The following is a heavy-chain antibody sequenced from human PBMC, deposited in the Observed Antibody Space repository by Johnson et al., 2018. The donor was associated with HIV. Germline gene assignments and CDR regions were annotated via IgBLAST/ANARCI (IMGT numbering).Heavy chain of an antibody. CDR3: ANDRAGVVVVHDEVDM. V-gene: IGHV3-30*18. CDR2: ISYDGSNE. D-gene: IGHD3-22*01. Sequence: QVQLVESGGGVVQPGTSLRLSCAASGFTFGIYGMHWVRQAPGKGLEWVALISYDGSNEYYGDSVKGRFSISRDNSKKKLYLQMNSLRPEDTAVYYWANDRAGVVVVHDEVDMWGQGTLVTVSS. CDR1: GFTFGIYG. J-gene: IGHJ3*02.